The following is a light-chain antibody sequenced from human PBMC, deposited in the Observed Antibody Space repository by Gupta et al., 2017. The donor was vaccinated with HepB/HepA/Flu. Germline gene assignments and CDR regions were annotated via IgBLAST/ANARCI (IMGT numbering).Light chain of an antibody. V-gene: IGLV1-44*01. CDR3: AAWDTSLNVVV. Sequence: QSLLTQSTSVSRTPGQRVTISCSGSSSNVGRNNVNWYQQLPGTAPKLLIYYNDERPSGVPDRISGSKSGTSASLAISGLQSEDEADYYCAAWDTSLNVVVFGGGTKLTVL. J-gene: IGLJ2*01. CDR1: SSNVGRNN. CDR2: YND.